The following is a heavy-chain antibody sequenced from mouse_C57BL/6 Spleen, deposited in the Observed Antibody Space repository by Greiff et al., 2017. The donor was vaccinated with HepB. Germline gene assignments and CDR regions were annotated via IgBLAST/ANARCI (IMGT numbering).Heavy chain of an antibody. V-gene: IGHV5-17*01. CDR2: ISSGSSTI. CDR1: GFTFSDYG. J-gene: IGHJ4*01. D-gene: IGHD1-1*01. Sequence: EVKVVESGGGLVKPGGSLKLSCAASGFTFSDYGMHWVRQAPEKGLEWVAYISSGSSTIYYADTVKGRFTISRDNAKNTLFLQMTSLRSEDTAMYYCARWGTTVVATGYYAMDYWGQGTSVTVSS. CDR3: ARWGTTVVATGYYAMDY.